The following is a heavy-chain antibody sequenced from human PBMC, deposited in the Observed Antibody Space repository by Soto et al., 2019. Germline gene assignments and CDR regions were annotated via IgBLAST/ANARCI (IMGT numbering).Heavy chain of an antibody. J-gene: IGHJ5*02. Sequence: LSLTCAVSGGSISSGGYSWSWIRQPPGKGLEWIGYIYHSGSTYYNPSLKSRVTISVDRSKNQFSLKLSSVTAADTAVYYCAKSGVDSSSWYNWFDPWGQGTLVTVSS. CDR2: IYHSGST. CDR3: AKSGVDSSSWYNWFDP. D-gene: IGHD6-13*01. V-gene: IGHV4-30-2*01. CDR1: GGSISSGGYS.